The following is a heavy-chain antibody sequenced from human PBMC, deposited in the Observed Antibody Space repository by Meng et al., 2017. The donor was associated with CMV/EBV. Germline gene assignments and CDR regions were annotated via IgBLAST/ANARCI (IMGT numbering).Heavy chain of an antibody. V-gene: IGHV1-69*10. CDR3: ARHHGSIAVAGTPPYSDYYYGMDV. Sequence: SVKVSCKASGGTFSSYAISWVRQTPGQGLEWMGGIIPILGIANYAQKFQGRVTITADKSTSTAYMELSSLRSEDTAVYYCARHHGSIAVAGTPPYSDYYYGMDVWGQGTTVTVSS. J-gene: IGHJ6*02. CDR2: IIPILGIA. CDR1: GGTFSSYA. D-gene: IGHD6-19*01.